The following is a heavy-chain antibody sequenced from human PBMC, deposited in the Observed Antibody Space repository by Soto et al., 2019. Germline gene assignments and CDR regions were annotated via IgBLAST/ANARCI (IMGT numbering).Heavy chain of an antibody. CDR3: ARGQVVVVVAATRSNWFDP. D-gene: IGHD2-15*01. J-gene: IGHJ5*02. CDR1: GGSFSGYY. V-gene: IGHV4-34*01. Sequence: QVRLQQWGAGLLKPSETLSLTCAVYGGSFSGYYWRWIRQPPGKGLEWIGEINHSGSTNYNPTLKGRVTMSVDTSNNQFSLKLSSVTAADTAVYYCARGQVVVVVAATRSNWFDPWGQGTLVTVSS. CDR2: INHSGST.